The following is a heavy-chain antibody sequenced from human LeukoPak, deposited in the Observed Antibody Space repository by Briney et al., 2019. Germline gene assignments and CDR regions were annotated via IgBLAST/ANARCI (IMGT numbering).Heavy chain of an antibody. CDR1: GFTFSSYA. Sequence: QPGGSLRLSCAASGFTFSSYAMHWVRQAPGKGLEWVAVISHDGSNKYYADSVKGRFTISRDNFKNTLYLQMNSLRAEDTAVYYCARDPGITMVRGGFDYWGQGTLVTVSS. D-gene: IGHD3-10*01. V-gene: IGHV3-30*04. CDR2: ISHDGSNK. CDR3: ARDPGITMVRGGFDY. J-gene: IGHJ4*02.